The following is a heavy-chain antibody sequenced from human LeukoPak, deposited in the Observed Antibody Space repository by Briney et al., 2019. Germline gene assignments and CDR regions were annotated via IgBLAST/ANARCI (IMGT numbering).Heavy chain of an antibody. CDR3: ARCEGFYDYFSGNPTYYFYMDV. CDR1: GFTFSTYW. Sequence: GGSLRLSCAASGFTFSTYWMCWVRQAPGKGLEWVANIKEDGSETNYVESVKGRFFISRDNAKNPQHLQMNSLRVEDTAVYYRARCEGFYDYFSGNPTYYFYMDVWGKGTTVTVSS. J-gene: IGHJ6*03. D-gene: IGHD3-16*01. CDR2: IKEDGSET. V-gene: IGHV3-7*01.